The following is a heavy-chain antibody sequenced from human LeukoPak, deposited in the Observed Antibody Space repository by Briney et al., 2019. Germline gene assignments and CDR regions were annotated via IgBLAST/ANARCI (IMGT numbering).Heavy chain of an antibody. D-gene: IGHD7-27*01. CDR3: ARELVSLGIGYFDL. Sequence: AGGSLRLSCEASGFTFGTYGMTWVRQAPGKGLEWVSGITGSSTWTYYADSVRGRFTISRDNSKNTLHLQMNNLTADATAIYYCARELVSLGIGYFDLWGRGTLVTVSS. CDR1: GFTFGTYG. J-gene: IGHJ2*01. V-gene: IGHV3-23*01. CDR2: ITGSSTWT.